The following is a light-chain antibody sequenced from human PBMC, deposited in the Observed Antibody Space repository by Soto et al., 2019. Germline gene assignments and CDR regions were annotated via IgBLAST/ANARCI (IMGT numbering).Light chain of an antibody. Sequence: QSALTQPPSASGSPGQSVTISCTGTSSDIGGYNYVSWYQQHPGKAPKLVIYEVSKRPSGVPDRFSGSKYGNTASLTVSGLQAEDEADYYCSSYAASRMFGGGTKVTVL. J-gene: IGLJ3*02. V-gene: IGLV2-8*01. CDR1: SSDIGGYNY. CDR2: EVS. CDR3: SSYAASRM.